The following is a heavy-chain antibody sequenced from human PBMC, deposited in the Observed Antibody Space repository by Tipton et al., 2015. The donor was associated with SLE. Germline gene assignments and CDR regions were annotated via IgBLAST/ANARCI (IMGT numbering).Heavy chain of an antibody. D-gene: IGHD3-10*01. CDR3: ARSPYCSGSGSYFGN. CDR1: GASVRSHY. V-gene: IGHV4-59*02. J-gene: IGHJ4*02. Sequence: TLSLTCTVSGASVRSHYWSWIRQPPGKGLEWIAHVHYSGSTDYNPSLKSQVTISQDTSKDQVSLQLTSVTTADTAVYYCARSPYCSGSGSYFGNWGQGTLVTVSS. CDR2: VHYSGST.